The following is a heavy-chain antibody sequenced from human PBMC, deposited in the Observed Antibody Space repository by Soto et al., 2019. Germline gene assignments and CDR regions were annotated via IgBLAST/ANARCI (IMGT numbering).Heavy chain of an antibody. Sequence: GSLRLSCAASGFTFSSYAMHWVRQAPGKGLEWVAVISYDGSNKYYADSVKGRFTISRDNSKNTLYLQMNSLRAEDTAVYYCASGSSSSYYYYGMDVWGQGTTVTVSS. CDR2: ISYDGSNK. CDR1: GFTFSSYA. V-gene: IGHV3-30-3*01. D-gene: IGHD6-6*01. J-gene: IGHJ6*02. CDR3: ASGSSSSYYYYGMDV.